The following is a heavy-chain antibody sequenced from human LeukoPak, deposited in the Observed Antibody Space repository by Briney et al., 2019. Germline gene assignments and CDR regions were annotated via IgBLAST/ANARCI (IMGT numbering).Heavy chain of an antibody. Sequence: GGSLRLSCAGSGFTFSSYGMHWFPRAPGKGREGVAFLRYDGSNKYYADSVKGRFTISRDNSKNTLYLQMNSLRAEDTAVYYCATLREYCSSTSCYPHYWGQGTLVTVSS. CDR3: ATLREYCSSTSCYPHY. CDR1: GFTFSSYG. CDR2: LRYDGSNK. V-gene: IGHV3-30*02. D-gene: IGHD2-2*01. J-gene: IGHJ4*02.